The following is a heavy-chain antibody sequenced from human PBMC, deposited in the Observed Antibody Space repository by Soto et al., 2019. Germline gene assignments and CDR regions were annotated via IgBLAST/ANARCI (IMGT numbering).Heavy chain of an antibody. D-gene: IGHD6-13*01. V-gene: IGHV1-18*01. Sequence: ASVKVSCKASGYTFTSYGISWVRQAPGQGLEWMGWISAYNGKTNYAQKLQGRVTMTTDTSTSTAYMELRSLRSDDTAVYYCARDWAKPYIAAADYWGQGTLVTVSS. J-gene: IGHJ4*02. CDR2: ISAYNGKT. CDR1: GYTFTSYG. CDR3: ARDWAKPYIAAADY.